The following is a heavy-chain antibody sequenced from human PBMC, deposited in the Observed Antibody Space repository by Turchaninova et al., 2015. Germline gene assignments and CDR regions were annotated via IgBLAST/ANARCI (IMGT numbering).Heavy chain of an antibody. V-gene: IGHV1-18*01. CDR1: GHIFPSND. Sequence: QVQLVQSGTEVKKPGASVKVSCKASGHIFPSNDFSWVRQAPGQGLEWLGWISANGVTNSEQKLQGRFTMTTDTSTNTAYMDLRSLRSDDTAVYYCATDRAGRGYFDYWGQGTLVTVSS. CDR3: ATDRAGRGYFDY. CDR2: ISANGVT. D-gene: IGHD3-10*01. J-gene: IGHJ4*02.